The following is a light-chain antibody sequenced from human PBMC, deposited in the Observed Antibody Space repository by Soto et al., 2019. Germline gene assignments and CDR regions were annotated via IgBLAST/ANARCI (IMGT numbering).Light chain of an antibody. CDR1: QSVSSY. V-gene: IGKV3-11*01. J-gene: IGKJ1*01. Sequence: IVLTQSPATLSLSPGESATLSWRASQSVSSYLAWYKQKPGQAPRLLSYDTSNRATGIPARVSGSGSGTEFTLTISSLEPEDFAVYYCHQRKSWPRTFGQGTKVDIK. CDR3: HQRKSWPRT. CDR2: DTS.